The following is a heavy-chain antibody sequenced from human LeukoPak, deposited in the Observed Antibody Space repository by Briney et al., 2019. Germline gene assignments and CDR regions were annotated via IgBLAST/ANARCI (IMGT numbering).Heavy chain of an antibody. D-gene: IGHD3-10*01. CDR3: ARVRGSGGRYRTDAFDI. J-gene: IGHJ3*02. CDR2: IWFDGSDK. Sequence: HPGRSLRLSCAASGFTFRNYGMQWVRQAPGKGLEWVAVIWFDGSDKKYADSVKGRFTISRDNSKSTLYLQMNSLRAEDTAVYYCARVRGSGGRYRTDAFDIWGQGTMVTVSS. CDR1: GFTFRNYG. V-gene: IGHV3-33*01.